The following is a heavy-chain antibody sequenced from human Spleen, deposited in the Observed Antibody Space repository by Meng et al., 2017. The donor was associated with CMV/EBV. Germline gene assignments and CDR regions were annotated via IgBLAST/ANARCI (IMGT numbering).Heavy chain of an antibody. J-gene: IGHJ5*02. Sequence: GESLKISFAASGFTFSDYYMSWIRQAPGKGLEWVSYISSSGTTEYYADSVKGRFTISRDNAKNSLSLQMNSLRAEDTAVYYCAREGGYCSSTSCYTFQPSWFDPWGQGTLVIVPQ. CDR2: ISSSGTTE. V-gene: IGHV3-11*04. CDR1: GFTFSDYY. D-gene: IGHD2-2*02. CDR3: AREGGYCSSTSCYTFQPSWFDP.